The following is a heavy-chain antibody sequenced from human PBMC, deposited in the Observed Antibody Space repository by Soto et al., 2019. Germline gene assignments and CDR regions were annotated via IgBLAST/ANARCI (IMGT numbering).Heavy chain of an antibody. Sequence: EVQLLESGGGLVQPGGSLRLSCAASGFAFHTHALSWVRQAPGKGLEWVSGISASGVTTYYADSVKGRFTISRDNSKNTVTLQRNSLRAEDTAFYSCAKDRTPPFSLAPSSQAIKNLLVGQCFDSWGQGTLVTVSS. CDR3: AKDRTPPFSLAPSSQAIKNLLVGQCFDS. CDR1: GFAFHTHA. J-gene: IGHJ4*02. CDR2: ISASGVTT. D-gene: IGHD2-8*02. V-gene: IGHV3-23*01.